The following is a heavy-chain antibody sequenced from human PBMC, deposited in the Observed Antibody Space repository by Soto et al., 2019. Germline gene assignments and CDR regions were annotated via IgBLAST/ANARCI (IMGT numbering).Heavy chain of an antibody. CDR1: GGSISSSSYY. CDR3: ARHPYLMGYSALNYYYFDY. CDR2: IYYSGST. D-gene: IGHD5-12*01. V-gene: IGHV4-39*01. J-gene: IGHJ4*02. Sequence: SETLSLTCTVSGGSISSSSYYWGWIRQPPGKGLEWIGSIYYSGSTYYNPSLKCRVTISVDTSKNQFSLKLSSVTAADTAVYYCARHPYLMGYSALNYYYFDYWGQGTLVTVSS.